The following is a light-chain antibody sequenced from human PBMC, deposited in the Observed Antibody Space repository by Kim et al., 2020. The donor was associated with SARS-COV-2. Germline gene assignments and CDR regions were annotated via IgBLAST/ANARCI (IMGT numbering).Light chain of an antibody. CDR3: CSYAGSYV. Sequence: PRQSVTISCTGTSSDVSGYNYVSWYQQHPGKAPKLMIYDVSKRPSGVPDRFSGSKSGNTASLTISGLQAEDEADYYCCSYAGSYVFGTGTKVTVL. V-gene: IGLV2-11*01. CDR2: DVS. CDR1: SSDVSGYNY. J-gene: IGLJ1*01.